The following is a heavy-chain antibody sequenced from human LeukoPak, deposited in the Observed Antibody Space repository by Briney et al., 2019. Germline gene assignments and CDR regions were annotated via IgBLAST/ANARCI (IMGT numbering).Heavy chain of an antibody. J-gene: IGHJ6*03. V-gene: IGHV1-46*01. CDR3: ARGLVATINRVVGGHYPYYYYYYMDV. CDR2: INPSGGST. CDR1: GYTFTSYY. D-gene: IGHD5-12*01. Sequence: ASVKVSCKASGYTFTSYYMHWVRQAPGQGLEWMGIINPSGGSTSYAQKFQGRVTITADESTSTAYMELSSLRSEDTAVYYCARGLVATINRVVGGHYPYYYYYYMDVWGKGTTVTISS.